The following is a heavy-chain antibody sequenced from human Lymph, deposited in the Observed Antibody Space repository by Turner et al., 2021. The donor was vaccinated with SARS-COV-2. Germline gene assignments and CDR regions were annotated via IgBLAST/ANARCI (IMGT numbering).Heavy chain of an antibody. D-gene: IGHD5-18*01. V-gene: IGHV4-59*08. Sequence: QVQLQESGPGLVKPSETLSLTCTVSGGPISSYYWSWIRQPPGKGLEWIGYISNSGSTNYNPSLKSRVTISVDTSKNQFSLKLSSVTAADTAVYYCARHGNELGIQLWGQGTLVTVSS. CDR3: ARHGNELGIQL. J-gene: IGHJ4*02. CDR1: GGPISSYY. CDR2: ISNSGST.